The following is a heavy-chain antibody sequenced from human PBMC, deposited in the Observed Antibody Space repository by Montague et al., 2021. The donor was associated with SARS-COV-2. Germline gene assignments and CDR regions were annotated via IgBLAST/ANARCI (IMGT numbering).Heavy chain of an antibody. Sequence: SLRLSCATSGFTFNNHGMHWVRQAPGKGLEWVALISYEGSKKFYADSXKGRFTISRDGSKNTVYLQMSSLRAEDTAVYYCAKSSIVFMLYVVRDHFDHWGQGTQVTVSS. CDR2: ISYEGSKK. CDR3: AKSSIVFMLYVVRDHFDH. J-gene: IGHJ4*02. CDR1: GFTFNNHG. D-gene: IGHD2-8*01. V-gene: IGHV3-33*03.